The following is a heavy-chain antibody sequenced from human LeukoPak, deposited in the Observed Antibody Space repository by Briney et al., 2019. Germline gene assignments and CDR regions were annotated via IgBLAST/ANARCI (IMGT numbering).Heavy chain of an antibody. CDR3: ARDKSLYCSSTSCYSGISY. CDR1: GYTFTIYG. V-gene: IGHV1-18*01. D-gene: IGHD2-2*01. J-gene: IGHJ4*02. CDR2: ISVYNGNT. Sequence: ASVTVSRKASGYTFTIYGISWVRQAPGQGLERMGWISVYNGNTNYAQKLQGRVTMTTDTSTSTAYMELRSLRSDDTAVYYCARDKSLYCSSTSCYSGISYWGQGTLVTVSS.